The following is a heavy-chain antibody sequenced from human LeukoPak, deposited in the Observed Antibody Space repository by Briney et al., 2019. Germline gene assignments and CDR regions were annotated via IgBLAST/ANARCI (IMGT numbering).Heavy chain of an antibody. CDR1: GGSISSSSYY. CDR3: ARAFIVGATFGYFDY. J-gene: IGHJ4*02. CDR2: IYYSGST. Sequence: SETLSLTCTVSGGSISSSSYYWGWIRQPPGKGLEWIGSIYYSGSTYYNPSLKSRVTISVDTSKNQFSLKLSSVTAADTAVYYCARAFIVGATFGYFDYWGQGTLVTVSS. V-gene: IGHV4-39*07. D-gene: IGHD1-26*01.